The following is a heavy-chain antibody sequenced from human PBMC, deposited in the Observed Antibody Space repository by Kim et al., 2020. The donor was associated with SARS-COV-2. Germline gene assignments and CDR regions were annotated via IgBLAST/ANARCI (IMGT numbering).Heavy chain of an antibody. J-gene: IGHJ6*02. CDR1: GYTFTSYD. V-gene: IGHV1-8*01. CDR2: MNPNSGNT. CDR3: ARGFILYYYGSGSYSYGMDV. D-gene: IGHD3-10*01. Sequence: ASVKVSCKASGYTFTSYDINWVRQATGQGLEWMGWMNPNSGNTGYAQKFQGRVTMTGNTSISTAYMELSSLRSEDTAVYYCARGFILYYYGSGSYSYGMDVWGQGTTVTVSS.